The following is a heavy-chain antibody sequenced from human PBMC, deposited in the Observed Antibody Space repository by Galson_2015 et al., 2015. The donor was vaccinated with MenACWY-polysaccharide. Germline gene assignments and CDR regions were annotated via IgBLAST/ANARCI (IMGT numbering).Heavy chain of an antibody. V-gene: IGHV4-31*02. Sequence: YWNWIRQPPAKGLEWIGSLYYSGFTKSNPSLKSRVSVSMDTSKNQFSLRLSSVTAADTAVYYCAMSKVTSGSFGWFGPWGQGILVTVSS. J-gene: IGHJ5*02. CDR3: AMSKVTSGSFGWFGP. CDR1: Y. CDR2: LYYSGFT. D-gene: IGHD3-10*01.